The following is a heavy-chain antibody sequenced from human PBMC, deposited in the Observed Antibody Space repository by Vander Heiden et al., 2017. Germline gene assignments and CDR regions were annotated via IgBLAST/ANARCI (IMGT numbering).Heavy chain of an antibody. Sequence: MQLVESGGGLVQPVGSLRLSCSASAFPLSTSWMHWVRQVPGKGRAWVSRLSSDGTYTNYADAVKGRFTISRDTAKNTLYLQIFFSSGRRHTMCLSDWSSDVCSSDL. CDR2: LSSDGTYT. CDR1: AFPLSTSW. V-gene: IGHV3-74*01. J-gene: IGHJ2*01. D-gene: IGHD2-21*02. CDR3: DWSSDVCSSDL.